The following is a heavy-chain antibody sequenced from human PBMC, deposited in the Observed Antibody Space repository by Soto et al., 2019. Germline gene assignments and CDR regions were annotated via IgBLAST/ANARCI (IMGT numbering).Heavy chain of an antibody. CDR2: ISSSSSYI. J-gene: IGHJ4*02. D-gene: IGHD5-18*01. CDR3: ARVDTAMVTSDY. V-gene: IGHV3-21*01. CDR1: GFTFSSYS. Sequence: GSLRLSCAASGFTFSSYSMNWVRQAPGKGLEWVSSISSSSSYIYYADSVKGRFTISRDNAKNSPYLQMNSLRAEDTAVYYCARVDTAMVTSDYWGQGTLVTVSS.